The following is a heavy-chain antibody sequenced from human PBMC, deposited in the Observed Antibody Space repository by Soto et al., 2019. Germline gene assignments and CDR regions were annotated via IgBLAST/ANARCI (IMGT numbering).Heavy chain of an antibody. CDR2: INHSGST. J-gene: IGHJ5*02. Sequence: SETLSLTCAVYGGSFSGYYWSWIRQPPGKGLEWIGEINHSGSTNYNPSLKSRVTISVDTSKNQFSLKLSSVTAADTAVYYCARKGDILTGYYRAYNWFDPWGQGTLVTVS. CDR3: ARKGDILTGYYRAYNWFDP. V-gene: IGHV4-34*01. D-gene: IGHD3-9*01. CDR1: GGSFSGYY.